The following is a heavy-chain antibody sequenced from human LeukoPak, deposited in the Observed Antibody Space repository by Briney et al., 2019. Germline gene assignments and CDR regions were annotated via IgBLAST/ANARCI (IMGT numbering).Heavy chain of an antibody. V-gene: IGHV1-2*02. J-gene: IGHJ4*02. Sequence: EASVKVSCKASGYTFTGYFIHWMRQAPGQGLEWMGCFNPNSGGTNYAQKFQGRVTITRNTSISTAYMELSSLRSEDTAVYYCARGLYCSSTSCPPTDFDYWGQGTLVTVSS. CDR3: ARGLYCSSTSCPPTDFDY. CDR1: GYTFTGYF. CDR2: FNPNSGGT. D-gene: IGHD2-2*01.